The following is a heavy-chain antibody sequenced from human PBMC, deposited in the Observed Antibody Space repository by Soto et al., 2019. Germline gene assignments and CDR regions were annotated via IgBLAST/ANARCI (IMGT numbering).Heavy chain of an antibody. CDR2: IGTSGSYI. CDR3: AKDTDIVPVTTHPRGPFDY. V-gene: IGHV3-21*04. D-gene: IGHD2-21*02. J-gene: IGHJ4*02. Sequence: PGGSLRLSCAVSGFIFSRYSMNWVRQAPGKGLEWVSSIGTSGSYIYDTDSVKGRFTISRDNSKNTLYLQMNSLRAEDTAVYYCAKDTDIVPVTTHPRGPFDYWGQGTLVTVSS. CDR1: GFIFSRYS.